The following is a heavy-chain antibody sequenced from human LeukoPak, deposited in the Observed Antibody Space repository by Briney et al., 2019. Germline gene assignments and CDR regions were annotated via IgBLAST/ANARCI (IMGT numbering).Heavy chain of an antibody. CDR2: LIPVFHTP. CDR3: ARVGSGTYIYNFYMDV. CDR1: GGTFSSYI. J-gene: IGHJ6*03. D-gene: IGHD1-1*01. Sequence: SVKVSRKASGGTFSSYIIIWVRQAPGQGLEWMGRLIPVFHTPKYAQKFQGRVTITTDASTNTAYMELSSLRSEDTAVYYCARVGSGTYIYNFYMDVWGKGTTVIVSS. V-gene: IGHV1-69*05.